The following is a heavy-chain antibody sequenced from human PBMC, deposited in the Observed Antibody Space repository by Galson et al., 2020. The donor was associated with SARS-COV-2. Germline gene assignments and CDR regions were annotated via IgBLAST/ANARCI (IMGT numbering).Heavy chain of an antibody. Sequence: SETLSLTCTVYGGSFSGYYWSWIRQPPGKGLEWIGEINPSGNTNYNPSLKSRVTISIDTSKNQFSLNLSSVTAADTAVYYCARANYYDSSGYPVAALDIWGQGTMVTVSS. CDR2: INPSGNT. J-gene: IGHJ3*02. CDR3: ARANYYDSSGYPVAALDI. CDR1: GGSFSGYY. D-gene: IGHD3-22*01. V-gene: IGHV4-34*01.